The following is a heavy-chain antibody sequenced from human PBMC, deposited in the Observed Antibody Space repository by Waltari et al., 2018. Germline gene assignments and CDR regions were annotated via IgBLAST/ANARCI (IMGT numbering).Heavy chain of an antibody. CDR2: IYYSGRT. CDR3: ARQPIVGATGYFDY. V-gene: IGHV4-39*01. J-gene: IGHJ4*02. Sequence: QLQLQESGPGLVKPSETLSLTCTVSGGSISSSSYYWGWIRQPPGKGLAWSGSIYYSGRTYYNPSLKSRVTTSVDTSKNQFSLKLSCVTAADTAVYYCARQPIVGATGYFDYWGQGTLVTVSS. D-gene: IGHD1-26*01. CDR1: GGSISSSSYY.